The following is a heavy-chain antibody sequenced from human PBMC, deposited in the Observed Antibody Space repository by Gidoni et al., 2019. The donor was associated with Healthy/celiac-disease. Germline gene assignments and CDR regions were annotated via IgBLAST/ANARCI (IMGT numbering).Heavy chain of an antibody. Sequence: QLPLQESGPGLVKPSETMSLTCTGTGRSISSRSYYWGWIRQPPGKRLEWIGSIYYSGSTYYNPSLKSRVTISVDTSKTQFSLKLSSVTAADTAVYYCASEGLWFGEYYYYYGMDVWGQGTTVTVSS. CDR2: IYYSGST. D-gene: IGHD3-10*01. CDR3: ASEGLWFGEYYYYYGMDV. CDR1: GRSISSRSYY. J-gene: IGHJ6*02. V-gene: IGHV4-39*01.